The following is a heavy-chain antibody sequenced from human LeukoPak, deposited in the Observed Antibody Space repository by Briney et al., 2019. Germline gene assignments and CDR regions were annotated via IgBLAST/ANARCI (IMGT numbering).Heavy chain of an antibody. CDR3: ARSASYYDFWSGPNWFDP. V-gene: IGHV4-59*01. D-gene: IGHD3-3*01. CDR1: GGSFSSYY. CDR2: IYYSGST. J-gene: IGHJ5*02. Sequence: SETLSLTCTVSGGSFSSYYWSWIRQPPGQGLEWIGYIYYSGSTNYNPSLKSRVTISVDTSKNQFSLKLSSVTAADTAVYYCARSASYYDFWSGPNWFDPWGQGTLVTVSS.